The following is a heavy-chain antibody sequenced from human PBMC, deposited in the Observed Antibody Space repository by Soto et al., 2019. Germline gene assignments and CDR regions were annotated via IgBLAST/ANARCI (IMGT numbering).Heavy chain of an antibody. CDR1: GFTFSSYA. Sequence: GGSLRLSCAASGFTFSSYAMHWVRQAPGKGLEWVAVISYDGSNKYYADSVKGRFTISRDNSKNTLYLQMNSLRAEDTAVYYCARDYDFWSGYSPIHYYYYGMDVWGQGTTVTVSS. CDR3: ARDYDFWSGYSPIHYYYYGMDV. V-gene: IGHV3-30-3*01. J-gene: IGHJ6*02. CDR2: ISYDGSNK. D-gene: IGHD3-3*01.